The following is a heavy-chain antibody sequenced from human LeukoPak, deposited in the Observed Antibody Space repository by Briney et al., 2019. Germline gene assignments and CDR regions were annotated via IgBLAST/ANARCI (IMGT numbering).Heavy chain of an antibody. V-gene: IGHV4-59*01. J-gene: IGHJ4*02. CDR1: GGSISNYY. CDR3: AGGGDSAGYYYPMFHY. Sequence: SETLSLTCTVSGGSISNYYWSRIRQPPGKGLEWFGYIYYTGSTNYNPSLKSRVTISVDTSKNQFSLKLSSVTAADTAVYYCAGGGDSAGYYYPMFHYWGQGTLVTVSS. CDR2: IYYTGST. D-gene: IGHD3-22*01.